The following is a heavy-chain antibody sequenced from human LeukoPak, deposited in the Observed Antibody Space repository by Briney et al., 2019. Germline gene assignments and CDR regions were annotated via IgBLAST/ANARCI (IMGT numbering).Heavy chain of an antibody. CDR1: GGSITNNF. J-gene: IGHJ6*03. V-gene: IGHV4-4*07. CDR3: VREVSWGYYYYMDV. D-gene: IGHD3-16*01. Sequence: SETLSLTCTVSGGSITNNFWSWIRQPAGKGLEWIGRIYARVTTDYNPSLKRRVTMSVDTSKNQLSLKLISVTVADTAVYYCVREVSWGYYYYMDVWGKGTTVTVSS. CDR2: IYARVTT.